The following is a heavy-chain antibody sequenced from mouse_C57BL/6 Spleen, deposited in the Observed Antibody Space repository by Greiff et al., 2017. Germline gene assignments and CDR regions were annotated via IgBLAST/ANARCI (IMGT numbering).Heavy chain of an antibody. D-gene: IGHD1-1*01. Sequence: EVQLQESGPGLVKPSQSLSLTCSVTGYSITSGYYWNWIRQFPGNKLEWMGYISYDGSNNYNPSLKNRISITRDTSKNQFFLKLNSVTTEDTATYYCAREDGSTLYAMDYWGQGTSVTVSS. V-gene: IGHV3-6*01. J-gene: IGHJ4*01. CDR1: GYSITSGYY. CDR2: ISYDGSN. CDR3: AREDGSTLYAMDY.